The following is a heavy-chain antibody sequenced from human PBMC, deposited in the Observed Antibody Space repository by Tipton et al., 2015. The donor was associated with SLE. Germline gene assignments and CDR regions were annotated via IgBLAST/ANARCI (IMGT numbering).Heavy chain of an antibody. V-gene: IGHV3-74*01. J-gene: IGHJ4*02. D-gene: IGHD2-15*01. Sequence: LSLTCAASGFTFSSHWMHWIRQAPGKGLVWVSRISPDGSTSYADSVKGRFTIFRDNSKNTLYLQINGLRPEDTAVYYCARRRLQSAPDYWGQGTLVSVSS. CDR3: ARRRLQSAPDY. CDR1: GFTFSSHW. CDR2: ISPDGST.